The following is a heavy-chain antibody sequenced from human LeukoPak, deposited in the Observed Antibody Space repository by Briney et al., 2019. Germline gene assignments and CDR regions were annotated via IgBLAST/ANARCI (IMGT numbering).Heavy chain of an antibody. D-gene: IGHD3-3*01. V-gene: IGHV3-23*01. CDR1: GFTFSSYG. Sequence: GGSLRLSCAASGFTFSSYGMHWVRQAPGKGLEWVSAISGSGDRTYYADSVKGRFTISRDNSKNTLYLQINSLRAEDTAVYYCAKDYDDLDYWGQGTLVTVSS. CDR2: ISGSGDRT. CDR3: AKDYDDLDY. J-gene: IGHJ4*02.